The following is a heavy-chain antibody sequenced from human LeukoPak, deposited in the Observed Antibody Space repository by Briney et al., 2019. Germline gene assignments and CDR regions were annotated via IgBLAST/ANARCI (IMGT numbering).Heavy chain of an antibody. CDR2: VHYSGST. CDR1: GVSIFSYY. D-gene: IGHD3-9*01. CDR3: AAGGWIRYFDY. J-gene: IGHJ4*02. V-gene: IGHV4-59*08. Sequence: PSETLSLTCSVSGVSIFSYYWNWIRQPPGKGLEWIGYVHYSGSTNYNPSLKSRVTISVDTSKSQFSLKLSSATAADTAVYFCAAGGWIRYFDYWGQGTLLTVSS.